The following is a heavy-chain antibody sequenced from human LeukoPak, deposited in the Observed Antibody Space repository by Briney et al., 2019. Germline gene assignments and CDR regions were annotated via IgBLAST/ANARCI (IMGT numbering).Heavy chain of an antibody. Sequence: GGSLRLSCAASGFTFSSYAMSWVRQAPGKGLEWVSAISGGGGSKYYADSVKGRFTIYRDNSKNTLYLQMNSLRAEDTAVYYCAKDYGQWLVQEAFDIWGQGTMVTVSS. D-gene: IGHD6-19*01. V-gene: IGHV3-23*01. CDR2: ISGGGGSK. J-gene: IGHJ3*02. CDR1: GFTFSSYA. CDR3: AKDYGQWLVQEAFDI.